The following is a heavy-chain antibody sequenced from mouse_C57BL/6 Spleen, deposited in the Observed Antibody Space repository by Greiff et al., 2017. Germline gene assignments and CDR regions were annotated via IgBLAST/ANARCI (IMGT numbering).Heavy chain of an antibody. J-gene: IGHJ4*01. CDR1: GYTFTSYW. V-gene: IGHV1-52*01. Sequence: QVQLKQPGAELVRPGSSVKLSCKASGYTFTSYWMHWVKQRPIQGLEWIGNIDPSDSETHYNQKFKDKATLTVDKSSSTAYMQLSSLTSEDSAVYYCARWGDYDDYYAMDYWGQGTSVTVSS. D-gene: IGHD2-4*01. CDR2: IDPSDSET. CDR3: ARWGDYDDYYAMDY.